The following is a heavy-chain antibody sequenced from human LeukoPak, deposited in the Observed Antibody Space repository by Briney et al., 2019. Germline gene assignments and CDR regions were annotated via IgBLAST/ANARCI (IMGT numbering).Heavy chain of an antibody. D-gene: IGHD2-2*01. Sequence: GASVKVSCKASGGTFSSYAISWVRQAPGQGLEWMGGIIPIFGTANYAQKFQGRVTITTDESTSTAYMELSSLRSEDTAVYYCARGIVVVPAASYYFDYWGQGILVTVSS. CDR2: IIPIFGTA. V-gene: IGHV1-69*05. CDR3: ARGIVVVPAASYYFDY. CDR1: GGTFSSYA. J-gene: IGHJ4*02.